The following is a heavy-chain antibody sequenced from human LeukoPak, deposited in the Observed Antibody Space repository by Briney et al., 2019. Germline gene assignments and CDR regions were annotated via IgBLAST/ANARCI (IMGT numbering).Heavy chain of an antibody. CDR2: INHSGST. V-gene: IGHV4-34*01. CDR1: GGSFSGYY. D-gene: IGHD5-18*01. Sequence: SETLSLTCAVYGGSFSGYYWSWIRQPPGKGPEWIGEINHSGSTNYNPSLKSRVTISVDTSKNQFSLKLSSVTAADTAVYYCARVDTAMVTSDFDYWGQGTLVTVSS. CDR3: ARVDTAMVTSDFDY. J-gene: IGHJ4*02.